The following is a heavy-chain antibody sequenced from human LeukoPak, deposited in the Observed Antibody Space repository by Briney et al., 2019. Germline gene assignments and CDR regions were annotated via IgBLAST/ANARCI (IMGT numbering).Heavy chain of an antibody. CDR3: ARASHYDSSGYYFGY. CDR1: GFTFDDYA. Sequence: GGSLRLSCAVSGFTFDDYAMHWVRQVPGKGLEWVSGINWNSDSIGYADSVKGRFTTSRDNAKNSLYLQMNSLRAEDTALYYCARASHYDSSGYYFGYWGQGTLVTVSS. J-gene: IGHJ4*02. V-gene: IGHV3-9*01. CDR2: INWNSDSI. D-gene: IGHD3-22*01.